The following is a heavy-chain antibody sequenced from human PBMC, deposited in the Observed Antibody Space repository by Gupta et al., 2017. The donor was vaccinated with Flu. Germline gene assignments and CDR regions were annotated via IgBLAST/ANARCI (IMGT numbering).Heavy chain of an antibody. Sequence: VHLRESGPRVMKPSETLSLICTVSGRSVSGHYWNWIRQSGGEGLEWIGRIFVSGHVDCNPPLGNRVTRSVDTSKNQFSLRLSSVTAAGTAVEYWATGSRGYHNGGDVWGQGTTVTVSS. CDR3: ATGSRGYHNGGDV. CDR1: GRSVSGHY. D-gene: IGHD6-25*01. V-gene: IGHV4-4*07. J-gene: IGHJ6*02. CDR2: IFVSGHV.